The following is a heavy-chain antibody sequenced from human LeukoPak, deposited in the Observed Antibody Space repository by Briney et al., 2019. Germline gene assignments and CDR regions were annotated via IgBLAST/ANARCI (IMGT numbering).Heavy chain of an antibody. D-gene: IGHD3-22*01. CDR2: INPSGGNT. V-gene: IGHV1-46*01. CDR1: GYTFTSYY. CDR3: ARDQGYDSSGYYYYQFDY. J-gene: IGHJ4*02. Sequence: ASVKVSCKASGYTFTSYYLQWVRQAPGQGLEWMGIINPSGGNTSYAQKFQGRVTMTRDMSTSTVYMELSCLRSEDTAVYYCARDQGYDSSGYYYYQFDYWGQGTLVTVSS.